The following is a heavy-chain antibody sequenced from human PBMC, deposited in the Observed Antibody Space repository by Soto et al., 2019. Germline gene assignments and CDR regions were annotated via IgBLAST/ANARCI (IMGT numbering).Heavy chain of an antibody. J-gene: IGHJ6*02. V-gene: IGHV4-34*01. CDR3: ARGFGYSYIKWFYYYGMDV. CDR2: INHSGST. D-gene: IGHD5-18*01. Sequence: PSETLSLTCAVYGGSFSGYYWSWIRQPPGKGLEWIGEINHSGSTNYNPSLKSRVTISVDTSKNQFSLKLSSVTAADTAVYYCARGFGYSYIKWFYYYGMDVWGQGTTVTVSS. CDR1: GGSFSGYY.